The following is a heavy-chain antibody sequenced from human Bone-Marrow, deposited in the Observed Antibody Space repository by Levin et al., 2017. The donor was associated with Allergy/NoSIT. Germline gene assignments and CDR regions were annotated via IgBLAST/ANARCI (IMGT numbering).Heavy chain of an antibody. J-gene: IGHJ4*02. CDR1: GDSSADYF. V-gene: IGHV4-59*01. Sequence: GSLRLSCTVSGDSSADYFCNWIRQAPGGGLEWIGHIYYSGSSHYNPSLNGRVTFSVDSSKNQFSLKLTSVTAADTAVYYCTAEGLYDDFESWGQGTLVIVSS. CDR2: IYYSGSS. D-gene: IGHD5/OR15-5a*01. CDR3: TAEGLYDDFES.